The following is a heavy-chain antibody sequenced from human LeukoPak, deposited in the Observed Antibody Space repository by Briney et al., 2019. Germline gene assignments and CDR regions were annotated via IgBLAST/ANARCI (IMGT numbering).Heavy chain of an antibody. CDR2: ISAYNGNT. CDR1: GYTFTSYG. D-gene: IGHD5-18*01. CDR3: AAVPGLRYSYGLFY. V-gene: IGHV1-18*01. J-gene: IGHJ4*02. Sequence: GASVKVSCKASGYTFTSYGISWVRQAPGQGLEWMGWISAYNGNTNYAQKFQGKVTMTEDTSTDTAYMELSSLRSEDTAVYYCAAVPGLRYSYGLFYWGQGTLVTVSS.